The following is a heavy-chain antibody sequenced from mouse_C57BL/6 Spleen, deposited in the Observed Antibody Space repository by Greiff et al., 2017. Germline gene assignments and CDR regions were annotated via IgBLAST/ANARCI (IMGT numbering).Heavy chain of an antibody. CDR3: ARGFSTTVGGYFDV. V-gene: IGHV1-69*01. Sequence: VQLQQPGAELVMPGASVKLSCKASGYTFTSYWMHWVKQRPGQGLEWIGEIDPSDSYTNYNQKFKGKSTLTVDKSSSTAYMQLSSLTSEDSAVYYCARGFSTTVGGYFDVWGTGTTVTVSS. D-gene: IGHD1-1*01. CDR2: IDPSDSYT. J-gene: IGHJ1*03. CDR1: GYTFTSYW.